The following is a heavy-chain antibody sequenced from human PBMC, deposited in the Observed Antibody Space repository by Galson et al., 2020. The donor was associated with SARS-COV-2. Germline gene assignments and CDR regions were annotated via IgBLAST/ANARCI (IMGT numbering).Heavy chain of an antibody. Sequence: QLGESLKISCAASGFTFSSSAMHWVRQAPGKGLEWVAIISYDGTTKYNSDSVKGRFTISRDNYKNTLYLQMNSLRPDDTAVYYCARETDDHTSSWYDHWGQGTLVTVSS. CDR2: ISYDGTTK. D-gene: IGHD6-13*01. CDR3: ARETDDHTSSWYDH. J-gene: IGHJ5*02. V-gene: IGHV3-30*04. CDR1: GFTFSSSA.